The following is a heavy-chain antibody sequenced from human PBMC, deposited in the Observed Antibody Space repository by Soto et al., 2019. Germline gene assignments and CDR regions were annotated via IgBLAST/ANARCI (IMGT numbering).Heavy chain of an antibody. CDR1: GFTFSSCA. CDR3: AKWHTYNFDSLAFAGLDY. V-gene: IGHV3-23*01. D-gene: IGHD3-22*01. Sequence: GGSLRLSCVVSGFTFSSCAMTWVRQAPGKGLEWVSAISGGGTTYYADSVTGRFTISRDNSKSTLYLQMSSLRAEDTATYYCAKWHTYNFDSLAFAGLDYWGQGTQVTVS. CDR2: ISGGGTT. J-gene: IGHJ4*02.